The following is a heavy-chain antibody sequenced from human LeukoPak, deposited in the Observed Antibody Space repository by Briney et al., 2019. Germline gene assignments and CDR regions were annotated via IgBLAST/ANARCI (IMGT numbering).Heavy chain of an antibody. Sequence: SETLALTCTVSGGSINSYYWSWIRQPAGKGLEWIGRIYSSGSTNYNPSLKSRVSMSVDTSKNQFSLKLTSVTAADTAVYYCARGGKATVVTMWGQGTPVTVSS. J-gene: IGHJ4*02. V-gene: IGHV4-4*07. CDR2: IYSSGST. CDR1: GGSINSYY. CDR3: ARGGKATVVTM. D-gene: IGHD4-23*01.